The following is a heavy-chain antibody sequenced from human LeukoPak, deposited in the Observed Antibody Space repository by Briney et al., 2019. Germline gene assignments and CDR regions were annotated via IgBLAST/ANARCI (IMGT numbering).Heavy chain of an antibody. CDR2: IKQDGSER. D-gene: IGHD3-10*01. CDR1: GFTFSTYW. J-gene: IGHJ3*02. Sequence: GGSLRLSWAASGFTFSTYWMNWVRQAPGKGLEWVANIKQDGSERYYVDSVKGRFTVSRDNAKNSLYLQLNSLRADDTAVYYCTRAIFGSAFDIWGQGTMVTVSS. V-gene: IGHV3-7*01. CDR3: TRAIFGSAFDI.